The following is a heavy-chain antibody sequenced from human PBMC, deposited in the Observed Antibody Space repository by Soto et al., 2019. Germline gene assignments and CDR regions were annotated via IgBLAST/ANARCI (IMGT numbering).Heavy chain of an antibody. CDR1: GGSISSGGYY. V-gene: IGHV4-31*03. CDR3: ARERYSNPTGGVDY. J-gene: IGHJ4*02. Sequence: QVQLQESGPGLVKPSQTLSLTCTVSGGSISSGGYYWSWIRQHPGKGLEWIGYIYYSGSTYYNPSLKSRVTISVDTSKNQYSLKLSSVTAADTAVYYCARERYSNPTGGVDYWGQGTLVTVSS. D-gene: IGHD4-4*01. CDR2: IYYSGST.